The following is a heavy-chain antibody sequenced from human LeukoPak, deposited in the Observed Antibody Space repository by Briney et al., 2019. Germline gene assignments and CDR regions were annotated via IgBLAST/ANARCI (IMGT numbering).Heavy chain of an antibody. D-gene: IGHD2-21*02. Sequence: GGSLRLSCAASGFTFSSYAMSWVRQAPGKGLEWVSTISGSGGSTYYADSVKGRFTISRDNAKNSLYLQMNSLRAEDTAVYYCARVRAYCGGDCYSRYYYYGMDVWGQGTTVTVSS. J-gene: IGHJ6*02. CDR1: GFTFSSYA. CDR3: ARVRAYCGGDCYSRYYYYGMDV. CDR2: ISGSGGST. V-gene: IGHV3-23*01.